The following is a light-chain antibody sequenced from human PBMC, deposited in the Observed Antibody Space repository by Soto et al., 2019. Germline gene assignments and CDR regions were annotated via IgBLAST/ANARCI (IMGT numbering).Light chain of an antibody. Sequence: DIVMTQSPDSLAVSLGERATINCKSSQTVLYSSNNKNYLVWYQQKPGQPPKLLLSWATTRESGVPDRFSGRGSGTDFTLTISRLQAEDVAVYYCQQFYNTPYTFGQETKLEIK. J-gene: IGKJ2*01. CDR2: WAT. V-gene: IGKV4-1*01. CDR1: QTVLYSSNNKNY. CDR3: QQFYNTPYT.